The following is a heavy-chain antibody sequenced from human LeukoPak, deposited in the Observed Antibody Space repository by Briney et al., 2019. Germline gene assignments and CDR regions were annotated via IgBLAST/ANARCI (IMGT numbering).Heavy chain of an antibody. CDR3: ACSGWFRGGCHFDY. V-gene: IGHV3-7*01. Sequence: PGGSLRLSGAASGFTFSSYWMSWVRQAPGKGLEWVANIKQDGSEKYYVDSVKGRFTISRDNAKNSLYLQMNSLRAEDTAVYYCACSGWFRGGCHFDYWGQGTLVTVSS. CDR1: GFTFSSYW. J-gene: IGHJ4*02. D-gene: IGHD6-19*01. CDR2: IKQDGSEK.